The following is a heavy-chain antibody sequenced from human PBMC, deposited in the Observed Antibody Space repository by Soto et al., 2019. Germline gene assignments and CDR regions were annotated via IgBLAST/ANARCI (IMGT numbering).Heavy chain of an antibody. CDR1: GYTFTSYG. V-gene: IGHV1-18*01. J-gene: IGHJ2*01. Sequence: QVQLVQSGAEVKKPGASVKVSCKASGYTFTSYGISWVRQAPGQGLEWMGWISAYNGNTNYAQKLQGRVTMTTDTSTSTGYVALRSLRSDDTAVYYCARAVLSGAPYWYFDLWGRGTLVTVSS. D-gene: IGHD1-26*01. CDR3: ARAVLSGAPYWYFDL. CDR2: ISAYNGNT.